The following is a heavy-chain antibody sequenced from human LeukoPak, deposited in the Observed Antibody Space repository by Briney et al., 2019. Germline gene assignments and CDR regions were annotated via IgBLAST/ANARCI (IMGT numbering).Heavy chain of an antibody. V-gene: IGHV1-18*01. J-gene: IGHJ2*01. CDR3: ARCCTIFGVVISYWYFDL. D-gene: IGHD3-3*01. CDR1: GYTFTSYG. CDR2: IGAYNGNT. Sequence: GASVKVSCKASGYTFTSYGISWMRQAPGQGLEWMGWIGAYNGNTNYAQKLQGRVTMTTDTSTSTAYMELRSLRSDDTAVYYCARCCTIFGVVISYWYFDLWGRGTLVTVSS.